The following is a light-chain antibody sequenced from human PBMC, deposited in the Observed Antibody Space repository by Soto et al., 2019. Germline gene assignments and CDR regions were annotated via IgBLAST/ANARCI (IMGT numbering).Light chain of an antibody. CDR2: GAS. V-gene: IGKV3-15*01. J-gene: IGKJ3*01. CDR1: QSVSSN. CDR3: QQANSFPPT. Sequence: EIVMTQSPATLSVSPGERSTFSCRASQSVSSNLAWYQQKPGQAPRLLIYGASIRATGIPARFSGSGSGTEFTLTISSLQPEDFATYYCQQANSFPPTFGPGTKVDIK.